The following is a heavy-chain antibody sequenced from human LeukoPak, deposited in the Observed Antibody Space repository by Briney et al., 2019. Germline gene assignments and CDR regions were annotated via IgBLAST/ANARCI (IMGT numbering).Heavy chain of an antibody. J-gene: IGHJ5*02. CDR2: IIPILGIA. Sequence: GASVKVSCKASGGTFSSYTISWVRQAPGQGLEWMGRIIPILGIANYAQKFQGRVTIAADKSTSTAYMELSSLRSEDTAVYYCARDEVGRVGATWGQGTLVTVSS. CDR1: GGTFSSYT. CDR3: ARDEVGRVGAT. D-gene: IGHD1-26*01. V-gene: IGHV1-69*04.